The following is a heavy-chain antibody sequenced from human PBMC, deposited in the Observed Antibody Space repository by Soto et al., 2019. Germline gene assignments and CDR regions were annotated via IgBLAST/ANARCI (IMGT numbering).Heavy chain of an antibody. D-gene: IGHD6-19*01. CDR2: ISGSSTNT. CDR1: GFTFGSYA. V-gene: IGHV3-23*01. Sequence: GGSLRLSCAASGFTFGSYAMSWVRQPPGKGLEWVSSISGSSTNTYYADSVKGRFTVSRDDSNSTLYLQMNSLRDEDTAIYSCAKRSSYSIGWYFDYWGQGALVTVSS. CDR3: AKRSSYSIGWYFDY. J-gene: IGHJ4*02.